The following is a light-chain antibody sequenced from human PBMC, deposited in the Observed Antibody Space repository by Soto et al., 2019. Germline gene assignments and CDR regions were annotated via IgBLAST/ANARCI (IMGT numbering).Light chain of an antibody. J-gene: IGKJ2*01. V-gene: IGKV1-39*01. CDR2: AAY. Sequence: DIQMTQSPSSLFASVGDRVTITCRASQSISAYLSWYQQIPGKAPKLLIYAAYNLQSGVPSRVSGSGYGTDFNLTISCLQPEDFGTYYCQQSYTTPYTFGQGTKLQIK. CDR3: QQSYTTPYT. CDR1: QSISAY.